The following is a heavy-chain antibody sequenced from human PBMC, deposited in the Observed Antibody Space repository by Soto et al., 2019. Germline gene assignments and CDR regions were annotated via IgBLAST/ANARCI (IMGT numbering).Heavy chain of an antibody. V-gene: IGHV3-11*06. CDR3: ARYGNYDDSSGYYPFYDY. CDR2: LSSSSTYA. CDR1: GFTFSDYY. J-gene: IGHJ4*02. D-gene: IGHD3-22*01. Sequence: QVQLVESGGGLVKPGGSLRLSCAASGFTFSDYYMSWIRQAPGKGLEWVSYLSSSSTYANHADSVKGRLTISRDNAKNSLDLQMNSLRAEDTDVYYCARYGNYDDSSGYYPFYDYWGQGTLVTVSS.